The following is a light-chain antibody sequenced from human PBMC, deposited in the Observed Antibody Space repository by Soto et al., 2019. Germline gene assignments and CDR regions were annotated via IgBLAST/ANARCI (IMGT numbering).Light chain of an antibody. V-gene: IGKV3-20*01. Sequence: EIVLTQSPGTLSLSPGERATLSCRASQSLSSRYLAWYRQKPGQAPRLLIYGASNRATGIPDRFSGSASGTNFTLTISRLEPDDFAVYYCQQYSSSPPTFGGGTKVEIK. CDR2: GAS. CDR1: QSLSSRY. J-gene: IGKJ4*01. CDR3: QQYSSSPPT.